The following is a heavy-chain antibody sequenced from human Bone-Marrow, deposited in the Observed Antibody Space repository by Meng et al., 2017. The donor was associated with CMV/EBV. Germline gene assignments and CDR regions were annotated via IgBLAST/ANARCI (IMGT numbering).Heavy chain of an antibody. D-gene: IGHD2-15*01. Sequence: GESLKISCAVSGFIFSSYSMNWVRQAPGKGLEWVSSISSSSTYISYADSVKGRFTISRGNTKNSLYLQMNSLRAEDTAVYYCAGGIVVPTNWGQGTLVTVSS. CDR2: ISSSSTYI. J-gene: IGHJ4*02. V-gene: IGHV3-21*01. CDR3: AGGIVVPTN. CDR1: GFIFSSYS.